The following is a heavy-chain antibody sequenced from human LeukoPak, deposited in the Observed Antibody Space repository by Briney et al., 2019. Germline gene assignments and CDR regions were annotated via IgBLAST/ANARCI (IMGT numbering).Heavy chain of an antibody. CDR1: GYTLTELS. J-gene: IGHJ4*02. V-gene: IGHV1-24*01. CDR3: ARDKGRSEASDY. Sequence: ASVTVSFKVSGYTLTELSMHWVRQAPGKGLEWMGGFDPEDGETIYAQKFQGRVTMTEDTSTDTAYMELSSLRSEDTAVYYCARDKGRSEASDYWGQGSLVTVSS. D-gene: IGHD5-12*01. CDR2: FDPEDGET.